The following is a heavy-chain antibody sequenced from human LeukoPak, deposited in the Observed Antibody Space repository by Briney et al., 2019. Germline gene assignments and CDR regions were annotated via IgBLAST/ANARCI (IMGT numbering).Heavy chain of an antibody. CDR3: ARVYCSGGSCTMDV. CDR1: GGSISSNNYY. CDR2: IYYSGST. Sequence: SETLSLTCTVSGGSISSNNYYWGCIRQPPGKGLEWIGSIYYSGSTYYNPSLKSRVTISVDTSKNQFSLKLSSVTAADTAVYYCARVYCSGGSCTMDVWGKGTTVTISS. V-gene: IGHV4-39*07. D-gene: IGHD2-15*01. J-gene: IGHJ6*03.